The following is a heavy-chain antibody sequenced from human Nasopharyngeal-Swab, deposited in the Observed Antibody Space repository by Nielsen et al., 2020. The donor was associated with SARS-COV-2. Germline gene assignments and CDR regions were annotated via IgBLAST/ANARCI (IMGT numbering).Heavy chain of an antibody. D-gene: IGHD4-17*01. J-gene: IGHJ6*03. CDR2: IYYSGST. CDR1: GDSISSSSYY. Sequence: SETLSLTCTVSGDSISSSSYYWSWIRQPPGKGLEWIGYIYYSGSTNYNPSLKSRVTISVDTSKNQFSLKLSSVTAADTAVYYCARHPLHDYGDYDLPYYYYYMDVWGKGTTVTVSS. V-gene: IGHV4-61*05. CDR3: ARHPLHDYGDYDLPYYYYYMDV.